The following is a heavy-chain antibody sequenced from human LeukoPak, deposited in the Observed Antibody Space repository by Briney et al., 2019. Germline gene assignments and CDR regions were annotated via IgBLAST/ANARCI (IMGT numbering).Heavy chain of an antibody. CDR3: ARDPRLLLGYSGYDDAFDI. CDR1: GFTFSSYS. D-gene: IGHD5-12*01. V-gene: IGHV3-48*04. J-gene: IGHJ3*02. CDR2: ISSSSSTI. Sequence: PGGSLRLSCAASGFTFSSYSMNWVRQAPGKGLEWVSYISSSSSTIYYADSVKGRFTISRDNAKNSLYLQMNSLRAEDTAVYYCARDPRLLLGYSGYDDAFDIWGQGTMVTVSS.